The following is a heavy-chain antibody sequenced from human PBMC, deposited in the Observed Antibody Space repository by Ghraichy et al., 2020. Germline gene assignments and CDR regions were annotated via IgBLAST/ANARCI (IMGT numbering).Heavy chain of an antibody. V-gene: IGHV3-9*03. CDR1: GFTFDDYA. CDR2: ISWNSGSI. Sequence: GGSLRLSCAASGFTFDDYAMHWVRQAPGKGLEWVSGISWNSGSIGYADSVKGRFTISRDNAKNSLYLQMNSLRAEDMALYYCAKDGSYTPVGYFDLWGRGTLVTVSS. CDR3: AKDGSYTPVGYFDL. J-gene: IGHJ2*01. D-gene: IGHD1-26*01.